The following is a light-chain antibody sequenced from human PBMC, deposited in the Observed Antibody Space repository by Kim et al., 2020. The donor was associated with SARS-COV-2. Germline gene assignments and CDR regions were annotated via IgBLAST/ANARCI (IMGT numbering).Light chain of an antibody. CDR2: QDS. CDR1: KWGDKY. J-gene: IGLJ3*02. CDR3: QAWDSNTPHWV. V-gene: IGLV3-1*01. Sequence: PGQTASITCAGDKWGDKYSGWYQRKPGQSPVLVIYQDSKRPSGIPERFSGSNSGNTATLTISGTQAMDEADYYCQAWDSNTPHWVFGGGTQLTVL.